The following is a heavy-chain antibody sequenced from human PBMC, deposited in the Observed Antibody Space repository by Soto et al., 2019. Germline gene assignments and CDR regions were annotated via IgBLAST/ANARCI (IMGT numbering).Heavy chain of an antibody. Sequence: SVKVSCRASEGTFNTSGISWVRQAPGHGIEWMGGIIPLFGTTNYAQRFKGRVTITADESTNTVHMELSSLRFGDTAIYYCARARGTSWYNWFDPWGQGTLVTVSS. CDR3: ARARGTSWYNWFDP. D-gene: IGHD1-26*01. CDR1: EGTFNTSG. CDR2: IIPLFGTT. V-gene: IGHV1-69*13. J-gene: IGHJ5*02.